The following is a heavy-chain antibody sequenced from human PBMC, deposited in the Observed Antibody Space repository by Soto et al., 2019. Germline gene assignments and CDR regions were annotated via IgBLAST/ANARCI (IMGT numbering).Heavy chain of an antibody. D-gene: IGHD2-21*01. CDR2: TRNKASSYTT. Sequence: GASLRRSCAASGFSFSDYYINWVRQAPGKGLEWVGRTRNKASSYTTDYAAFVKGRFTISRDDSKNLIYLQMNSLKTEDTAVYYCAREGSSCAPDYEYWGQGT. CDR1: GFSFSDYY. J-gene: IGHJ4*02. V-gene: IGHV3-72*01. CDR3: AREGSSCAPDYEY.